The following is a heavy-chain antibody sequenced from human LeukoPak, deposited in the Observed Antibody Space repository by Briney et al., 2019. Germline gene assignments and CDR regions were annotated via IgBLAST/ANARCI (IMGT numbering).Heavy chain of an antibody. CDR3: AKNEPGYSYGTNFDY. D-gene: IGHD5-18*01. V-gene: IGHV3-23*01. J-gene: IGHJ4*02. CDR2: ISGSGGRT. CDR1: GFTFSNYG. Sequence: GGTLRLSCAVSGFTFSNYGMSWVRQAPGKGLEWVSTISGSGGRTYYADSVKGRFTISRDNSKNTLCLQMNSLRAEDTAVYYCAKNEPGYSYGTNFDYWGQGTLVTVSS.